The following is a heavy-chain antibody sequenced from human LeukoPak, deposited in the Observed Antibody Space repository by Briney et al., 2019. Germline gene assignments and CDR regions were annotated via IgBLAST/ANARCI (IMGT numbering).Heavy chain of an antibody. V-gene: IGHV1-18*01. Sequence: ASVKVSCKASGYTFTSYGISWVRQAPGQGLEWMGWISAYNGNTNYAQKLQGRVTMTTDTSTGTAYMELRSLRSDDTAVYYCARYIAVAGPNWFGPWGQGTLVTVSS. CDR3: ARYIAVAGPNWFGP. J-gene: IGHJ5*02. CDR1: GYTFTSYG. CDR2: ISAYNGNT. D-gene: IGHD6-19*01.